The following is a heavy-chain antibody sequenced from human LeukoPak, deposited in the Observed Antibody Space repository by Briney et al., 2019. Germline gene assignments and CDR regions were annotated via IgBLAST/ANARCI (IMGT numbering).Heavy chain of an antibody. D-gene: IGHD2-15*01. CDR3: AKDQRRIVVVVAAKEPFFDY. CDR2: ISYDGSNK. J-gene: IGHJ4*02. V-gene: IGHV3-30-3*01. Sequence: GGSLRLSCAASGFTFSSYAMHWVRQAPGKGLEWVAVISYDGSNKYYADSVKGRFTISRDNSKNTLYLQMNSLRAEDTAVYYCAKDQRRIVVVVAAKEPFFDYWGQGTLVTVSS. CDR1: GFTFSSYA.